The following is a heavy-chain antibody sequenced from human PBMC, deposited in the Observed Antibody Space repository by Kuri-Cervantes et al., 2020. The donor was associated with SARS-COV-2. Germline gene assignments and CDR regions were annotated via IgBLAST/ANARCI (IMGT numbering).Heavy chain of an antibody. CDR2: ISYDGSNK. D-gene: IGHD7-27*01. V-gene: IGHV3-30-3*01. J-gene: IGHJ4*02. CDR1: GFTFSSYA. CDR3: VRDGDHWNFDY. Sequence: GESLKISCAASGFTFSSYAMHWVRQAPGKGLEWVAVISYDGSNKYYAESVRGRFTISRDNSKNMLFLQMNSLRAEDTAVYYCVRDGDHWNFDYWGQGTLVTVSS.